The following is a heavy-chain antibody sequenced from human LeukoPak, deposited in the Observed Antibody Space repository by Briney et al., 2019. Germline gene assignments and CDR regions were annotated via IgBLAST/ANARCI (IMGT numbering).Heavy chain of an antibody. V-gene: IGHV4-59*08. Sequence: LSETLSLTCAVSGGSINSHYWGWIRQPPGKGLQWIGDIYYTGKNNYNPSLKSRVTISLDTSKDHFSLNLTSVLAADTAIYYCVRRDTGWNYFDYWGQGVLVTVSS. CDR1: GGSINSHY. CDR2: IYYTGKN. D-gene: IGHD6-19*01. CDR3: VRRDTGWNYFDY. J-gene: IGHJ4*02.